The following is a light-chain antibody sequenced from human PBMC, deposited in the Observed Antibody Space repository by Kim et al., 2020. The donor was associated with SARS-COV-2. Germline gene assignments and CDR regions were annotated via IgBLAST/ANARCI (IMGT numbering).Light chain of an antibody. CDR3: QHYHSYPIT. J-gene: IGKJ4*01. V-gene: IGKV1-16*01. CDR2: SAS. CDR1: QVIGSL. Sequence: ASVGDRFSITCRASQVIGSLLAWYQQKPGFAPKALIYSASTLQPGVPSRFSGSGSGTDFTLTISRLQPEDFATYYCQHYHSYPITFGGGTKVDIK.